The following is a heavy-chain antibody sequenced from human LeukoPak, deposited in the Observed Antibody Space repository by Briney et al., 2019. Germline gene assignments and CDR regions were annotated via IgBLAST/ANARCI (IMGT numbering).Heavy chain of an antibody. Sequence: SETLSLTCTVSGGSISSSSYYWGWIRQPPGKGLEWIGSIYYSGSTYYSPSLKSRVTISVDTSKNQFSLKLSSVTAADTAVYYCARLAYSGIHNGWGQGTLVTVSS. CDR1: GGSISSSSYY. V-gene: IGHV4-39*01. CDR2: IYYSGST. CDR3: ARLAYSGIHNG. J-gene: IGHJ4*02. D-gene: IGHD1-26*01.